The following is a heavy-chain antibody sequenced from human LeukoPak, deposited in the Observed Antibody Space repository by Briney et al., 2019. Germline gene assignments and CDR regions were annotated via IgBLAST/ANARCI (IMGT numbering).Heavy chain of an antibody. CDR3: ARYYDILTGSLYFDY. CDR2: ISAYNGNT. J-gene: IGHJ4*02. Sequence: ASVKLSCNASGYTFTSYGISWVRQAPGQGLEWMGWISAYNGNTNYAQKLQGRVTMTTDTSTSTAYMELRSLRSDDTAVYYCARYYDILTGSLYFDYWGQGTLVTVSS. CDR1: GYTFTSYG. D-gene: IGHD3-9*01. V-gene: IGHV1-18*01.